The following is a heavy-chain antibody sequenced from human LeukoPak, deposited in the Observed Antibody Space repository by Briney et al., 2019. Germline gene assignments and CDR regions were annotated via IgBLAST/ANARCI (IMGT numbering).Heavy chain of an antibody. Sequence: PGRSLRLSCAPSGFTFSSLAMHWVRQAPGKGLEWVAFISYDGNNQYYADSVKGRFTISRDNSKNTLYLQMNNLRAEDTAIYYCARVGSRYCSGANCYDGFWGQGTLVSVSS. J-gene: IGHJ4*02. V-gene: IGHV3-30-3*01. CDR2: ISYDGNNQ. CDR3: ARVGSRYCSGANCYDGF. CDR1: GFTFSSLA. D-gene: IGHD2-15*01.